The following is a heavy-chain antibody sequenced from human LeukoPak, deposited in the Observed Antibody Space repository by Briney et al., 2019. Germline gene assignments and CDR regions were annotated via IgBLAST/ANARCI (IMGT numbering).Heavy chain of an antibody. J-gene: IGHJ4*02. CDR3: ARGHTYYDFWSGYG. V-gene: IGHV4-4*02. D-gene: IGHD3-3*01. Sequence: PSGTLSLTCAVSGGSISSSNWWSWVRQPPGKGLEWIGEIYHSGSTNYNPSLESRVSISVDTSKNQFSLKLSSVTAADTAVYYCARGHTYYDFWSGYGWGQGTMVTVSS. CDR2: IYHSGST. CDR1: GGSISSSNW.